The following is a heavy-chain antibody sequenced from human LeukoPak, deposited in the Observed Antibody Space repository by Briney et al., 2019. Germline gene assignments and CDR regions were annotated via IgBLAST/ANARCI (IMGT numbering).Heavy chain of an antibody. D-gene: IGHD3-10*01. V-gene: IGHV3-23*01. J-gene: IGHJ4*02. CDR3: ARPVYGSGRLPSSYFDY. CDR1: GFTFNNYG. CDR2: ISGSGDKT. Sequence: TGGSLRLSCAASGFTFNNYGMSWVRQAPGKGLEWVSAISGSGDKTYYVDSVRGRFSISRDNSKNTLYLHMNSLRAEDTAVYYCARPVYGSGRLPSSYFDYWGQGALVTVSS.